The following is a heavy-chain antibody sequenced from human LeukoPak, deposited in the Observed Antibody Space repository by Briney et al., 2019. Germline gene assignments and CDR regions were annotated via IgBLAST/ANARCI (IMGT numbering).Heavy chain of an antibody. CDR3: ATDIVVGADF. Sequence: ASVKVSCKVSGYTLTKLSLHWVRQAPGKGPEWMGGFDREDDEIIYAQKFQGRVTMTEDTSTDTAYMELSSLRSEDTAVYFCATDIVVGADFWGQGTLVTVSS. J-gene: IGHJ4*02. CDR2: FDREDDEI. CDR1: GYTLTKLS. D-gene: IGHD2-15*01. V-gene: IGHV1-24*01.